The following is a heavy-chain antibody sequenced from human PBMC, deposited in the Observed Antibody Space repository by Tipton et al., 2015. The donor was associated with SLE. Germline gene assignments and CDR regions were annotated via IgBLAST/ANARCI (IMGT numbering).Heavy chain of an antibody. CDR2: IDHTGST. CDR3: AREQWGYYYMDV. Sequence: TLSLTCSVSGYSISSGYYWGWIRQPPGKGLEWIGSIDHTGSTYYNPSLKSRVAISVATSKNQFSLKMTSVTAADTAVYYCAREQWGYYYMDVWGKGTTVTVSS. CDR1: GYSISSGYY. D-gene: IGHD7-27*01. J-gene: IGHJ6*03. V-gene: IGHV4-38-2*02.